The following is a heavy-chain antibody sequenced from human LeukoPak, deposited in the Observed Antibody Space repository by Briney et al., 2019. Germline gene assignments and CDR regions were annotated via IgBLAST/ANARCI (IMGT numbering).Heavy chain of an antibody. CDR1: GRSIDSYY. Sequence: SETLSLTCTVSGRSIDSYYWSWIRQPPGKGLEWIGYIYYTGSTEYHPSLKSRVIISLDTSKNQFSLKLTSVTAADTAVYYFARVYQSAEYYFDYWGQGNLVSVSS. CDR2: IYYTGST. J-gene: IGHJ4*02. V-gene: IGHV4-59*01. D-gene: IGHD2-2*01. CDR3: ARVYQSAEYYFDY.